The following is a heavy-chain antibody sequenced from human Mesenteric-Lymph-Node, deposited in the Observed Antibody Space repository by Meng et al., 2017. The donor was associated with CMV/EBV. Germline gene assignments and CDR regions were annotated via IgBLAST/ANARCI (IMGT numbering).Heavy chain of an antibody. CDR1: GGSFSGYY. V-gene: IGHV4-34*01. CDR3: ARGSSYDILTGYFDY. J-gene: IGHJ4*02. D-gene: IGHD3-9*01. CDR2: INHSGST. Sequence: VQFRQVGVGLLKPSGTLSVNCAVYGGSFSGYYWNWIRQSPEKGLEWIGEINHSGSTTYNPSFTSRIIISVDTSTNQISLNMSSVTAADTAVYYCARGSSYDILTGYFDYWGQGALVTVSS.